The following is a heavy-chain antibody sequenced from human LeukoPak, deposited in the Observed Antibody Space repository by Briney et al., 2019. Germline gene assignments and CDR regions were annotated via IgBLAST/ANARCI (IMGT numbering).Heavy chain of an antibody. CDR1: GFTFSSYS. D-gene: IGHD1-26*01. V-gene: IGHV3-21*04. CDR3: ARDRYVGATTAGDSDS. J-gene: IGHJ4*02. Sequence: GGSLRLSCAASGFTFSSYSMNWVRQAPGKGLEWVAGMTGGGATYHADSVKGRFTISRDNAKNSLYLQMNSLRAEDTAVYYCARDRYVGATTAGDSDSWGQGTLVTVSS. CDR2: MTGGGAT.